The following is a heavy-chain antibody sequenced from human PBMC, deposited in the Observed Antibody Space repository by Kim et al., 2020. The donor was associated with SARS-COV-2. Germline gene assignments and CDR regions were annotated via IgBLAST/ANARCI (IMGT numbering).Heavy chain of an antibody. CDR3: ARPRRWLQFLQIDY. Sequence: GGSLRLSCAASGFTFSSYGMHWVRQAPGKGLEWVAVISYDGSNKYYADSVKGRFTISRDNSKNTLYLQMNSLRAEDTAVYYCARPRRWLQFLQIDYWGQGTLVTVSS. V-gene: IGHV3-33*05. J-gene: IGHJ4*02. D-gene: IGHD5-12*01. CDR2: ISYDGSNK. CDR1: GFTFSSYG.